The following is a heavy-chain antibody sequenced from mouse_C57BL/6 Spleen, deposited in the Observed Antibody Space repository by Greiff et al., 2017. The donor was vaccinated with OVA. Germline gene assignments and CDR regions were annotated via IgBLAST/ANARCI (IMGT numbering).Heavy chain of an antibody. Sequence: QVQLQQPGAELVKPGASVKISCKASGYAFSSSWMNWVQQRPGKGLEWIGRIYPGDGDTKYNGKIKGKATLTADNSSSTAYMQLSSLTSEDSAVYVGARWGNDEGLAMDYWGQGTSVTVSS. CDR2: IYPGDGDT. CDR1: GYAFSSSW. V-gene: IGHV1-82*01. J-gene: IGHJ4*01. CDR3: ARWGNDEGLAMDY. D-gene: IGHD2-2*01.